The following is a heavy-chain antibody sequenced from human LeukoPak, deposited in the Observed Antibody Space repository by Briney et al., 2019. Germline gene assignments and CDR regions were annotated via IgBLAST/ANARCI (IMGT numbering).Heavy chain of an antibody. CDR1: GGSISSGSYY. CDR2: IFYSGGT. Sequence: PTETLSLTCTVSGGSISSGSYYWGWIRQPPGKGLEWIGSIFYSGGTYYNPSLKSRVTISVDTSKNQFSLKLNSVTAADTAVYYCARFSNGWYYFDYWGQGTLVTVSS. D-gene: IGHD6-19*01. CDR3: ARFSNGWYYFDY. J-gene: IGHJ4*02. V-gene: IGHV4-39*07.